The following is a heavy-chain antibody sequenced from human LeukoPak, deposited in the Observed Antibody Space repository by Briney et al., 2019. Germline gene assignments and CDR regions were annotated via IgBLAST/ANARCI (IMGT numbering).Heavy chain of an antibody. Sequence: SETLSLTCTVSGGSISGYYWSWIRQPPGKGLEWIGYIYYSGSTNYNPSLKSRVTISVDTSKNQFSLKLSSVTAADTAVYYCARVSGYCSSTSCLYTRHFDYWGQGTLVTVSS. J-gene: IGHJ4*02. D-gene: IGHD2-2*01. CDR3: ARVSGYCSSTSCLYTRHFDY. V-gene: IGHV4-59*01. CDR1: GGSISGYY. CDR2: IYYSGST.